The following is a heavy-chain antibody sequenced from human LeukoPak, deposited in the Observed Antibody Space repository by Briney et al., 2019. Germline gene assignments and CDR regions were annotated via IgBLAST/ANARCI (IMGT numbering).Heavy chain of an antibody. D-gene: IGHD3-3*01. J-gene: IGHJ6*02. CDR3: AKDGGGSLEWLPPMDV. V-gene: IGHV3-23*01. CDR2: ITGSGGGT. CDR1: GFTFSIHA. Sequence: GGSLRLSCAASGFTFSIHAMGWVRQAPGKGLEWVSSITGSGGGTYYGDSVKGRFTISRDNSKNTLYLQMNSLRAEDTAVYYCAKDGGGSLEWLPPMDVWGQGTTVTVSS.